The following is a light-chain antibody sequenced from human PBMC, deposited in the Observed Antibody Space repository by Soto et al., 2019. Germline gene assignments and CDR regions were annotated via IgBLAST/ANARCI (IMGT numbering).Light chain of an antibody. CDR1: QSISRW. Sequence: DIQMTQSPSSVSASVGYRFTITCRASQSISRWLAWHQQKPWKAPNLLIYDASTLHSGVPSRFSGGGSGTDFTLTISSLQPEDFATYYCQQVNVYPSTFGGGTKVDIK. V-gene: IGKV1-12*02. CDR2: DAS. CDR3: QQVNVYPST. J-gene: IGKJ4*01.